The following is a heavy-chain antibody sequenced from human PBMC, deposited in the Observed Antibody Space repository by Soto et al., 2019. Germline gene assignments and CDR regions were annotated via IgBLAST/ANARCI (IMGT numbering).Heavy chain of an antibody. CDR3: ARMTGPILYYYYRDV. J-gene: IGHJ6*03. V-gene: IGHV4-59*01. CDR2: IYYSGST. CDR1: GGSISSYY. D-gene: IGHD3-9*01. Sequence: SETLSLTCTVSGGSISSYYWSWIRQPPGKGLEWIGYIYYSGSTNYNPSLKSRVTISVDTSKNQFSLKLSSVTAADTAGYYCARMTGPILYYYYRDVWGKGPTVTV.